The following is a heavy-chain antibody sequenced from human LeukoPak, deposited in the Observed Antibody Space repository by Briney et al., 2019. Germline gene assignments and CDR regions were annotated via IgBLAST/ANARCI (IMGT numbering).Heavy chain of an antibody. CDR2: IKQDGSKK. J-gene: IGHJ4*02. CDR3: TRVGYIDEGIDY. V-gene: IGHV3-7*04. Sequence: GGSLRLSCAASEFTFSSYSMNWVRQAPGKGLEWVANIKQDGSKKSYVDSVKGRFTISRDNAKNSLYLQMNSLRAEDTAIYYCTRVGYIDEGIDYWGQGTLVTVSS. D-gene: IGHD5-24*01. CDR1: EFTFSSYS.